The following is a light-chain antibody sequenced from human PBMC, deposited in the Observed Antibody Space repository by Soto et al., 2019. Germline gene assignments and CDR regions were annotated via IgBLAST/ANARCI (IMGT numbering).Light chain of an antibody. Sequence: DIQMTQSPSTLSASVGDRVTITCRASRSISSWLAWYQQKPGKAPKLLIYKASSLESGVPSRFSGSGSGTEFTLTISSLQPDDFATYYCQQYNSSFGTFGQGTKVEIK. CDR2: KAS. J-gene: IGKJ1*01. CDR3: QQYNSSFGT. CDR1: RSISSW. V-gene: IGKV1-5*03.